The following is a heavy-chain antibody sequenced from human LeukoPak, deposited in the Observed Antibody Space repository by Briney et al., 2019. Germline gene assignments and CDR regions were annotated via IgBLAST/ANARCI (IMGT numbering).Heavy chain of an antibody. V-gene: IGHV1-69*06. CDR2: IIPIFGTA. J-gene: IGHJ4*02. CDR1: GGTFSSYA. D-gene: IGHD6-6*01. Sequence: ASVRVSCKASGGTFSSYAISWVRQAPGQGLEWMGRIIPIFGTANYAQKLQGRVTITADKSTSTAYMELSSLRSEDTAVYYCARSPSSSPSSWGQGTLVTVSS. CDR3: ARSPSSSPSS.